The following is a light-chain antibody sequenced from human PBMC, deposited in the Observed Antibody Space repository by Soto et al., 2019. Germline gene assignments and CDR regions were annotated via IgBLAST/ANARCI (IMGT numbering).Light chain of an antibody. CDR2: AAS. J-gene: IGKJ1*01. CDR1: QSISTF. CDR3: QQSYRIPPWT. V-gene: IGKV1-39*01. Sequence: DIQMTQSPSSLSASVGDRFTITCRASQSISTFLNWYQQRPGKAPELLIYAASNLQSGVPSRFSGSGSGTDFALTISSLQPEDFATYYCQQSYRIPPWTFGQGTKVDI.